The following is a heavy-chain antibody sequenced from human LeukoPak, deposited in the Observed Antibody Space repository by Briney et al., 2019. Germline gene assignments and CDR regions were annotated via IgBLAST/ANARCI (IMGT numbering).Heavy chain of an antibody. J-gene: IGHJ4*01. CDR3: AKSAHRYSSGWEQGFDY. V-gene: IGHV3-23*01. CDR2: ISGSGGST. CDR1: GFTFSSYE. D-gene: IGHD6-19*01. Sequence: GGSLRLSCAASGFTFSSYEMNWVRQAPGKGLEWVSAISGSGGSTYYADSVKGRFTISRDNSKNTLYLQMNSLRAEDTAVYYCAKSAHRYSSGWEQGFDYWGQEPWSPSPQ.